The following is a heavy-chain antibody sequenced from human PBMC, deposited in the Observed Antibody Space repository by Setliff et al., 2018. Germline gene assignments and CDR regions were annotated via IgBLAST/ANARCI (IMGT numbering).Heavy chain of an antibody. V-gene: IGHV4-34*01. Sequence: SETLSLTCAVYGGSFSGYYWNWIRQAPGKGLEWIGEINHRGTTSYTPSLKGRVTISVDTSKNQFSLKLSSVTAADTAVYYCARDFSTSGWYGPPESYFDCWGLGILVTVSS. CDR3: ARDFSTSGWYGPPESYFDC. D-gene: IGHD6-19*01. CDR1: GGSFSGYY. CDR2: INHRGTT. J-gene: IGHJ4*01.